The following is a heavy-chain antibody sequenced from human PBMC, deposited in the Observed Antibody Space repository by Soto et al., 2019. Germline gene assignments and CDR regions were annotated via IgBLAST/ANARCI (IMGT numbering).Heavy chain of an antibody. V-gene: IGHV4-39*01. CDR3: ARHYYDFWSGPSYYYMDV. D-gene: IGHD3-3*01. J-gene: IGHJ6*03. CDR2: IYYSGST. CDR1: GGSISSSSYY. Sequence: QLQLQESGPGLVKPSETLSLTCTVSGGSISSSSYYWGWIRQPPGKGLEWIGSIYYSGSTYYNPSLKSRVTISVDTSKNQFSLKLSSVTAADTAVYYCARHYYDFWSGPSYYYMDVWGKGTTVTVSS.